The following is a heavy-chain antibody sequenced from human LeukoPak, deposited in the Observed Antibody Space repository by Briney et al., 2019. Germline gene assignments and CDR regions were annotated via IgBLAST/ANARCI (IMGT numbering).Heavy chain of an antibody. D-gene: IGHD1-26*01. CDR1: GYTFTGYY. CDR2: INPNSGGT. J-gene: IGHJ4*02. Sequence: ASVKVSCKASGYTFTGYYMHWVRQAPGQGLEWVGRINPNSGGTNYAQKFQGRVTMTRDTSISTAYMELSRLRSGDTAVDYCARDQRVGATTYWGQGTLVTVSS. V-gene: IGHV1-2*06. CDR3: ARDQRVGATTY.